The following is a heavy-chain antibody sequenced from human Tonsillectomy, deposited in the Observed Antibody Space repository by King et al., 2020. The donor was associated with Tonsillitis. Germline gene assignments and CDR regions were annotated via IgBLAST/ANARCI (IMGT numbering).Heavy chain of an antibody. Sequence: VQLVESGGGLVKPGGSLTVSCVVSGFTFSHYYMSWIRQAPGKGLEWVSYISTTGDTTYYADSVRGRFTVSRDNAKNSLYLQMNSLRAEDTAVYYCARWNWNADNGDAWGQGTLVTVSS. J-gene: IGHJ5*02. CDR3: ARWNWNADNGDA. CDR2: ISTTGDTT. CDR1: GFTFSHYY. D-gene: IGHD1-1*01. V-gene: IGHV3-11*01.